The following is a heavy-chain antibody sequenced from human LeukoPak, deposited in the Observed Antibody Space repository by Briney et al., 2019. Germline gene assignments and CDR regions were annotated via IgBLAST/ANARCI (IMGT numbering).Heavy chain of an antibody. CDR1: VDTFTATA. V-gene: IGHV1-69*13. CDR2: IIPSWGTT. J-gene: IGHJ4*02. Sequence: SVKVPCKPSVDTFTATAISWVRQAPGQGLEWMGGIIPSWGTTNYAEQFQGRVTITADASTTAAYMELSSLTFEDTAVYYCARGVRRETSEFDSWGQGTLVIVSS. CDR3: ARGVRRETSEFDS. D-gene: IGHD3-10*02.